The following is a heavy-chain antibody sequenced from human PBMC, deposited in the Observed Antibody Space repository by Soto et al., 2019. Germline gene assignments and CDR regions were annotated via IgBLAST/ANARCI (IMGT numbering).Heavy chain of an antibody. D-gene: IGHD1-7*01. CDR2: ISSSGTTI. V-gene: IGHV3-11*01. Sequence: QVQLVESGGGLVKPGGSLRLSCAASGFTFSDYYMSWIRQAPGKGLEWVSYISSSGTTIFYADSLRGRFTISRDNAKKSLYLQMNSLRGEDTAVYYCAREPSNWNYCFDCWGQGTLVTVSS. J-gene: IGHJ4*02. CDR1: GFTFSDYY. CDR3: AREPSNWNYCFDC.